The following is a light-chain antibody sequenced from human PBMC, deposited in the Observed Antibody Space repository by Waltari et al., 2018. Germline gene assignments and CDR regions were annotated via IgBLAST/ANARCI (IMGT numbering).Light chain of an antibody. J-gene: IGKJ1*01. CDR2: AAS. V-gene: IGKV1-9*01. CDR1: QGISNY. Sequence: IQLTQSPSSLSASVGDRVTITCRASQGISNYVAWYQQKPEKAPKLLNYAASTLQSGVPASFSGSVSGTDFTLTISNMQPGDFATDYCQQLNSYQWTFGQGTKVEIK. CDR3: QQLNSYQWT.